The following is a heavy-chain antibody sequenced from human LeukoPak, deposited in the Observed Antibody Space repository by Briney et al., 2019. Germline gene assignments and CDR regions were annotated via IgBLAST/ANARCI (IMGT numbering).Heavy chain of an antibody. D-gene: IGHD2-21*02. J-gene: IGHJ4*02. CDR3: ARVPYCGGDCYYFDY. CDR1: GFTFSGHW. CDR2: INERGTDS. V-gene: IGHV3-74*03. Sequence: GGSLRLSCAASGFTFSGHWIHWVRQPPGMGLVWVSRINERGTDSMYAESVKGRFTISRDNAKNSLYLQMNSLRAEDTAVYYCARVPYCGGDCYYFDYWGQGTLVTVSS.